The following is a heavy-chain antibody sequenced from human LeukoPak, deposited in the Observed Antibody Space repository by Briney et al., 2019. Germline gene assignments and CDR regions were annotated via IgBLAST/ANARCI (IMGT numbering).Heavy chain of an antibody. V-gene: IGHV5-10-1*01. D-gene: IGHD3-9*01. Sequence: GESLKISCKGSGYSFTSYWISWVRQMPGKGLEWMGRIDPSDSYTNYSPSFQGHVTISADKSISTAYLQWSSLKVSDTAMYYCARLGYYDILTGPKEPNWFDPWGQGTLVTVSS. CDR1: GYSFTSYW. J-gene: IGHJ5*02. CDR3: ARLGYYDILTGPKEPNWFDP. CDR2: IDPSDSYT.